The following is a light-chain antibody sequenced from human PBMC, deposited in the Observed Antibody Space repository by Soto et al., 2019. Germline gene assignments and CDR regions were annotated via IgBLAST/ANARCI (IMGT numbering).Light chain of an antibody. CDR2: GAS. CDR1: QSINSE. V-gene: IGKV3-15*01. Sequence: EIVMTQSPATLSLSPGERAALSCRASQSINSELAWYQQKPGQPPRLLIYGASTRATGVPARFTVSESGSEFTLTISGLQSEDFALYYCQQGHNWPLTFGQGTRLEL. J-gene: IGKJ2*01. CDR3: QQGHNWPLT.